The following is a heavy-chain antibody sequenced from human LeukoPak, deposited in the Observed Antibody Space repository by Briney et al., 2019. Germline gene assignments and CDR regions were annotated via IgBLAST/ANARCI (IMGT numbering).Heavy chain of an antibody. J-gene: IGHJ3*02. CDR1: GFIFRNYI. D-gene: IGHD4-17*01. CDR3: AKDPNGDYLGAFDS. V-gene: IGHV3-23*01. CDR2: ITGSGAVT. Sequence: GGSLRLSCAASGFIFRNYILIWVRQAPERGLQWVSAITGSGAVTYYEDSVKGRFTISRDNSKNTLYLQMNSLRVEDTAIYYCAKDPNGDYLGAFDSWGRGTLVTVSS.